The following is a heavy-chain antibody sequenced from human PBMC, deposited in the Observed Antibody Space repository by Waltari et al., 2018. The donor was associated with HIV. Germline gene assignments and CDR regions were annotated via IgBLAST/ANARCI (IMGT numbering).Heavy chain of an antibody. CDR1: GFNFRSSS. J-gene: IGHJ4*02. CDR2: ISYDGSNK. D-gene: IGHD5-18*01. CDR3: ARGDTAMVRLDY. V-gene: IGHV3-30*01. Sequence: QVQLVESGGGVVQPGRSLRLSCGASGFNFRSSSMHWVRQAPGKGLEWVAVISYDGSNKYYADSVKGRFTISRDNSKNTLYLQMNSLRAEDTAVYYCARGDTAMVRLDYWGQGTLVTVSS.